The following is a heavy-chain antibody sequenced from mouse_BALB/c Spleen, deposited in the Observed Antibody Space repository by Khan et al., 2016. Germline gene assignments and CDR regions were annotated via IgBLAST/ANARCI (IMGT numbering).Heavy chain of an antibody. CDR3: AAITTVDY. CDR2: IDPSDSYT. V-gene: IGHV1-69*02. CDR1: GYTFTSYW. Sequence: QVQLQQPGAELVKPGASVKLSCKASGYTFTSYWMHWVKQRPGQGLEWIGEIDPSDSYTNYNQKFKGKATLTVDKSSSTAYMQLSSLTSEDSAVYYGAAITTVDYWGQGTTLTVSS. J-gene: IGHJ2*01. D-gene: IGHD1-2*01.